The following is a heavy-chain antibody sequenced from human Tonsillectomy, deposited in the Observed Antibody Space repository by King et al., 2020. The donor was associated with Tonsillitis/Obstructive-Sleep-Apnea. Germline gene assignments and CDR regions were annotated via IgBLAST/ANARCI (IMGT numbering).Heavy chain of an antibody. CDR1: GGSFSGYY. Sequence: VQLTQWGAGLLKPSETLSLTCAVYGGSFSGYYWSWIRQPPGKGLEWIGEINHSGGTNYNPSLKSRVTISVDTSRNQFSLKLSSVTAADTAVYYCATDYDILTAYYYWGQGTLVTVSS. CDR2: INHSGGT. CDR3: ATDYDILTAYYY. J-gene: IGHJ4*02. D-gene: IGHD3-9*01. V-gene: IGHV4-34*01.